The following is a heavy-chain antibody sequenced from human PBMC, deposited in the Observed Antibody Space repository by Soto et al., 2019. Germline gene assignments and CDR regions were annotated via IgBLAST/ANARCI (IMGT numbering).Heavy chain of an antibody. J-gene: IGHJ4*02. V-gene: IGHV5-10-1*01. CDR1: GYSFTSYW. Sequence: PGESLKISCKGSGYSFTSYWISWVRQMPGKGLEWMGRIDPSDSYTNYSPSFQGHVTISADKSTSTAYLQWSSLKASDTAMYYCARTTKYSSSWYYFDYWGQGTLVTVSS. CDR2: IDPSDSYT. CDR3: ARTTKYSSSWYYFDY. D-gene: IGHD6-13*01.